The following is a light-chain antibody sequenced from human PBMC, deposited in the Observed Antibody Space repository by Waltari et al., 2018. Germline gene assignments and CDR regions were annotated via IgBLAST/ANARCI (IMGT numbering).Light chain of an antibody. Sequence: DIQMTQSPSSLSASVGDRVTITCRASQRIRKYLNWYQQKPGKAPKPLIYAASSLQRGVPARLSGSGSGTDFTLTISSLQPEDFATYYCQQSYSMPPYTFGQGTKLEIK. J-gene: IGKJ2*01. CDR3: QQSYSMPPYT. CDR1: QRIRKY. CDR2: AAS. V-gene: IGKV1-39*01.